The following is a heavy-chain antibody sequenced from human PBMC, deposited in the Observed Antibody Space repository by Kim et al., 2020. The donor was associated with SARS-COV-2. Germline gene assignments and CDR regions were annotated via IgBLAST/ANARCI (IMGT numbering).Heavy chain of an antibody. CDR2: MNPNSGNT. CDR1: GYTFTSYD. Sequence: ASVKVSCKASGYTFTSYDINWVRQATGQGLEWMGWMNPNSGNTGYAQKFQGRVTMTRNTSISTAYMELSSLRSEDTAVYYCARRYYHRELLWFGRPQPPTFDYWGQGTLVTVSS. D-gene: IGHD3-10*01. J-gene: IGHJ4*02. V-gene: IGHV1-8*01. CDR3: ARRYYHRELLWFGRPQPPTFDY.